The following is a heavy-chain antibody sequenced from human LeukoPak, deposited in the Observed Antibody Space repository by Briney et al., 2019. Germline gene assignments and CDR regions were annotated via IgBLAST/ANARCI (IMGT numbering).Heavy chain of an antibody. CDR3: AREVGGSPVSFDY. D-gene: IGHD1-26*01. V-gene: IGHV3-30*04. CDR1: GFTFSSYA. CDR2: ISYDGSNK. Sequence: GGSLRLSCAASGFTFSSYAMHWVRQAPGKGLEWVAVISYDGSNKYYADSVKGRFTISRDNSKNTLYLQMNSLRAEDTAVYYCAREVGGSPVSFDYWGQGTLVTVSS. J-gene: IGHJ4*02.